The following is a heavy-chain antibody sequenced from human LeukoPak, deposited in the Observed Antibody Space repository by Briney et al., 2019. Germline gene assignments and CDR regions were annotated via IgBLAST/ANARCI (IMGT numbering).Heavy chain of an antibody. Sequence: PGGSLIPSCAASGFSVSSNYMSGVRQAPGRELGWVSVIFIGGSTNYAETVKGRVTISRDNSKNTLYLQMNSLRAEDTAVYYCAREAYYYGYTWFGPQGHGILVSVSS. CDR3: AREAYYYGYTWFGP. CDR2: IFIGGST. V-gene: IGHV3-53*01. CDR1: GFSVSSNY. D-gene: IGHD3-10*01. J-gene: IGHJ5*02.